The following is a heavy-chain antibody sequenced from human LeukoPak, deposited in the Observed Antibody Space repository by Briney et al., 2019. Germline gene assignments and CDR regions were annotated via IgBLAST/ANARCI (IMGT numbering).Heavy chain of an antibody. CDR2: INPNTGDT. CDR1: GFTFNAYY. J-gene: IGHJ2*01. CDR3: ARDWPGMSLHFDL. V-gene: IGHV1-2*02. Sequence: ASVKVSCKASGFTFNAYYIHWVRQAPGQGLEWMGWINPNTGDTNFAQKFQGRVAMTRDTSLSTAYMDLNRLTSDDTAVYYCARDWPGMSLHFDLWGRGTLITVSS.